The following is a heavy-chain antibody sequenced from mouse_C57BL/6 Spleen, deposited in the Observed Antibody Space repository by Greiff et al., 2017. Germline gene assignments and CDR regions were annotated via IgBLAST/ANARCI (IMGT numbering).Heavy chain of an antibody. V-gene: IGHV1-80*01. CDR2: IYPGDGDT. CDR1: GYTFTSYW. CDR3: ARGDWGFFAY. D-gene: IGHD4-1*01. J-gene: IGHJ3*01. Sequence: VQLQQPGAELVKPGASVKLSCKASGYTFTSYWMNWVKQRPGKGLEWIGQIYPGDGDTNYNGKFKGKATLTADKSSSTAYMQLSSLTSEDSAVYFCARGDWGFFAYWGQGTLVTVSA.